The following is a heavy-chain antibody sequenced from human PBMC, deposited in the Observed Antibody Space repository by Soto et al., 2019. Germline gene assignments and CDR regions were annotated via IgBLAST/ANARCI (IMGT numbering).Heavy chain of an antibody. D-gene: IGHD3-9*01. CDR3: ARVRTGYFDS. CDR1: GGAINDHY. V-gene: IGHV4-59*11. Sequence: TLSLTCTLSGGAINDHYWSFIRQPPGKGLEWIGYIYYNGNTDYNPSLESRVTISVDRSRNQFSLRLTSLTAADTAVYYCARVRTGYFDSWGRGALVTAPQ. J-gene: IGHJ4*02. CDR2: IYYNGNT.